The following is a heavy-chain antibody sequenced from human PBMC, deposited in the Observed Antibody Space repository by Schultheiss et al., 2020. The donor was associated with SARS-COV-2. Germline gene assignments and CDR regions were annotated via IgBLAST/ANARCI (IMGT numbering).Heavy chain of an antibody. CDR2: IYHSGST. CDR1: GGSISSSNW. V-gene: IGHV4-4*02. CDR3: ARARYDYVWGSYRRPTSYFDY. D-gene: IGHD3-16*02. J-gene: IGHJ4*02. Sequence: SETLSLTCAVSGGSISSSNWWSWVRQPPGKGLEWIGEIYHSGSTNYNPSLKSRVTISVDKSKNQFSLKLSSVTAADTAVYYCARARYDYVWGSYRRPTSYFDYWGQGTLVTVSS.